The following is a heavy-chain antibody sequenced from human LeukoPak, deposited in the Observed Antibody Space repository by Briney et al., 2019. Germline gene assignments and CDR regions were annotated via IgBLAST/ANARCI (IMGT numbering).Heavy chain of an antibody. CDR3: AREDYGYSYGYEDAFDI. V-gene: IGHV3-21*01. CDR1: GFTFSSYS. D-gene: IGHD5-18*01. J-gene: IGHJ3*02. CDR2: ISSSSSYI. Sequence: GGSLKLSCAASGFTFSSYSMNWVRQAPGKGLGWVPSISSSSSYIYYADSVKGRFTISRDNAKNSLYPQMNSLRAEDTAVYYCAREDYGYSYGYEDAFDIWGQGTMVTVSS.